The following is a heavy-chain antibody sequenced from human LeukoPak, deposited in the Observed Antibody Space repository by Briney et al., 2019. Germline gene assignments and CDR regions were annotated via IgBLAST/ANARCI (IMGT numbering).Heavy chain of an antibody. J-gene: IGHJ6*02. D-gene: IGHD2-15*01. CDR1: GFPFSSYA. CDR2: ISDSGGST. Sequence: GGSLRLSCSASGFPFSSYAMHWARQAPGKGLEYVSAISDSGGSTYYADSVKGRFTISRDNSKNTLYLQMSSLRAEDTAVYFCVRGYSFGPYGMDVWGQGATVTVSS. CDR3: VRGYSFGPYGMDV. V-gene: IGHV3-64D*09.